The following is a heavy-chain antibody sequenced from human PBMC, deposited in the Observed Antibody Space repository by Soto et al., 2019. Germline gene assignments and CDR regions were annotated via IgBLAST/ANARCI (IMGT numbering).Heavy chain of an antibody. J-gene: IGHJ4*02. CDR1: GFSFSAYG. D-gene: IGHD6-19*01. CDR3: ARDLKAGGVSKSSGWFFPFDY. V-gene: IGHV3-30*03. CDR2: ISYDESNI. Sequence: QVPLVESGGGVVQPGRSLRLSCAASGFSFSAYGMRWVRQAPGKGLEWVAVISYDESNIYYADSVKGRFTISRDNSENTLYLQMDSLRPEDTAMYYCARDLKAGGVSKSSGWFFPFDYWGQGTLVTVSS.